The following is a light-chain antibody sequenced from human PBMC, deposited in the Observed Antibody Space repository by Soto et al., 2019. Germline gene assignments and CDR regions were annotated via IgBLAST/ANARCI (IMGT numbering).Light chain of an antibody. CDR1: QSVSSN. CDR3: QQYNNWPRT. V-gene: IGKV3-15*01. J-gene: IGKJ1*01. Sequence: EIVMTQSPATLSVSPGERATLSCRASQSVSSNLAWYQQKPGLAPRLLIYGASTRATGFPARFSGSGPGTEFTLTVSSLQSEDFAVYYCQQYNNWPRTFGQGTKVEIK. CDR2: GAS.